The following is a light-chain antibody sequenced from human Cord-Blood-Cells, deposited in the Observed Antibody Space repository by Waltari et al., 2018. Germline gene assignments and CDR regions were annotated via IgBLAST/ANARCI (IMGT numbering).Light chain of an antibody. CDR2: AAS. V-gene: IGKV1-39*01. CDR3: QQSYSTPPT. CDR1: QSISSY. J-gene: IGKJ1*01. Sequence: DIQMTQSPSSLSASVGDRVTITCRASQSISSYLNWYQQKPGKAPKLLIYAASSLQSWVPSRCSGSGSGTDFTLTISSLQPEDFATYYCQQSYSTPPTFGQGTKVEIK.